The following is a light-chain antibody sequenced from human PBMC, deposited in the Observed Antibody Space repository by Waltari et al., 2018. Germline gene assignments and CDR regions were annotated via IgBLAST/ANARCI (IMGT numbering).Light chain of an antibody. CDR1: QNIGTT. CDR2: STS. V-gene: IGKV3D-15*01. J-gene: IGKJ3*01. Sequence: ETVMMQSPATLSLSPGERATLSCRASQNIGTTLAWYQQRPGQAPRLLIYSTSSRATGIPDRFSGSGSGTEFTLIISSLDPEDVGVYYCQKYNDWPFTFGPGTRLDIK. CDR3: QKYNDWPFT.